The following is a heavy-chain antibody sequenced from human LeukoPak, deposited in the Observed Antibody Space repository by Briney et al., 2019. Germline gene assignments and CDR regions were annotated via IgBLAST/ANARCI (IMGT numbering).Heavy chain of an antibody. D-gene: IGHD1-26*01. Sequence: SETLSLTCTVSGYSISSSYYWSWIRQAPGKGLEWIGYIYSSGSTNYNPSLKGRLTISVDTSKNHFSLRLRSVTAADTAVYYCAKKYSTGLDPWGQGTLVTVSS. J-gene: IGHJ5*02. CDR3: AKKYSTGLDP. V-gene: IGHV4-61*03. CDR2: IYSSGST. CDR1: GYSISSSYY.